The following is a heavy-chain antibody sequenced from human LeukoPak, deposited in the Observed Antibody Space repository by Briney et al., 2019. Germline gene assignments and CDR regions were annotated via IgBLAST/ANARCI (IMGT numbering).Heavy chain of an antibody. CDR2: IYYSGST. CDR1: GCSISSYY. D-gene: IGHD3-22*01. V-gene: IGHV4-59*01. Sequence: SETLSLTCTVSGCSISSYYWSWIRQPPGKGLEWIGYIYYSGSTNYNPSLKSRVTISVDTSKNQFSLKLSSVTAADTAVYYCARAHSGYYGNAFDIWGQGTMVTVSS. CDR3: ARAHSGYYGNAFDI. J-gene: IGHJ3*02.